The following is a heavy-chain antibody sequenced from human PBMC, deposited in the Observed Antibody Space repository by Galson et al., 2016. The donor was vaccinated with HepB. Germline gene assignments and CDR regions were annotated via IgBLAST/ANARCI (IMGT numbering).Heavy chain of an antibody. CDR3: AKDRSYGYFGSGGMDV. V-gene: IGHV3-21*01. J-gene: IGHJ6*02. CDR1: GFTFTRYT. D-gene: IGHD3-10*01. Sequence: SLRLSCAASGFTFTRYTMNWVRQSLGKGLEWVSSISGGSSYKYYADSVKGRFTISRDNSKNSLYLQMNSLRAEDTAVYYCAKDRSYGYFGSGGMDVWGQGTTVTVSS. CDR2: ISGGSSYK.